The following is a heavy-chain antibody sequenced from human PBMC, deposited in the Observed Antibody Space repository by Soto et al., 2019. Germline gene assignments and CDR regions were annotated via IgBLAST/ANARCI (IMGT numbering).Heavy chain of an antibody. CDR1: GYSFTTYC. D-gene: IGHD2-2*01. CDR2: IYPGDSDT. V-gene: IGHV5-51*07. J-gene: IGHJ6*03. CDR3: ARHKSHVVVPAAMRGLWYYYYMDV. Sequence: GESLIVTWTGSGYSFTTYCIGWVHKMPGKGLEWMGIIYPGDSDTRYSPSFQGQVTISADKSISTAYLQWSSLKASDTAMYYCARHKSHVVVPAAMRGLWYYYYMDVWGKGTTVTVSS.